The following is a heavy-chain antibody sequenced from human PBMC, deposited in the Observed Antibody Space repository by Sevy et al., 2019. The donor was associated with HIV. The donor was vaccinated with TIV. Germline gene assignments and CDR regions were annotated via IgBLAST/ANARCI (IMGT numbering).Heavy chain of an antibody. Sequence: SETLSLTCTVSGGSISSSSYYWGWIRQPPGKGLEWIGRIYYSGSTYYNPSLKGRVTISVDTSKNQFYLKLSSVTAADTAVYYCARDDGGSRGSYYYYGMDVWGQGTTVTVSS. CDR3: ARDDGGSRGSYYYYGMDV. CDR1: GGSISSSSYY. D-gene: IGHD2-15*01. CDR2: IYYSGST. V-gene: IGHV4-39*02. J-gene: IGHJ6*02.